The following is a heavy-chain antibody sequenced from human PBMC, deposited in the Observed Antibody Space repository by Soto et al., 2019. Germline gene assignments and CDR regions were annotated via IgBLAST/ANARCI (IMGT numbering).Heavy chain of an antibody. CDR3: ALRTSSSLWFGEFYFDY. J-gene: IGHJ4*02. Sequence: PGGSLRLSCAASGFTFSSYGMNWVRQAPGKGLEWVSAISGSGASTYYADSVKGRFTISRDNSKNTLFLQMNSLRAEDTAVYYCALRTSSSLWFGEFYFDYWGQGTLVTVSS. CDR2: ISGSGAST. V-gene: IGHV3-23*01. D-gene: IGHD3-10*01. CDR1: GFTFSSYG.